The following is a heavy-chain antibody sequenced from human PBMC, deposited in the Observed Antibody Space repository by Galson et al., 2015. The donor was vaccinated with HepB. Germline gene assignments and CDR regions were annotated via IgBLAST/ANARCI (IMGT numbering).Heavy chain of an antibody. CDR2: ISYDGSNK. CDR3: ARDRAGTTPYYYYGMHV. Sequence: SLRLSCAASGFSLSSYAMHWVRQAPGKGLEWVAVISYDGSNKYYADSVKGRFTISRDNSKNTLYLQMNSLRVEDTAVYYCARDRAGTTPYYYYGMHVWGQGTTVTVSS. CDR1: GFSLSSYA. D-gene: IGHD1-7*01. V-gene: IGHV3-30-3*01. J-gene: IGHJ6*02.